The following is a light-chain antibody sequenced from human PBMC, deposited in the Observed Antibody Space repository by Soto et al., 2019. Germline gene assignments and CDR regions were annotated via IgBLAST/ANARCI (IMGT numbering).Light chain of an antibody. V-gene: IGLV1-40*01. CDR2: GNS. J-gene: IGLJ1*01. CDR3: QSYDSSLSAGYV. Sequence: QSVLTQPPSVSGAPGQRVTISCTGSSSNIGAGYDVHWYQQLPGTAPKLLIYGNSNRPSGVPDRFSGSKSGTSASLAITGLQAEDEADYYCQSYDSSLSAGYVFGTGTKLTVL. CDR1: SSNIGAGYD.